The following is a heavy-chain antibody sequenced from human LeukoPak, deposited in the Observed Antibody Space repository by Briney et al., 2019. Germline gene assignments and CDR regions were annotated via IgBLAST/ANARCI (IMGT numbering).Heavy chain of an antibody. D-gene: IGHD5-24*01. Sequence: GGSLRLSCAASGFTFRSYGMHWVRQAPGKGLEWVAVISYDGSNKYYADSVKGRFTISRDNSKNTLYLQMNSLKTEDTAPYYCARQMATILDGILDYWGQGTLVTVSS. J-gene: IGHJ4*02. CDR2: ISYDGSNK. CDR3: ARQMATILDGILDY. V-gene: IGHV3-30*03. CDR1: GFTFRSYG.